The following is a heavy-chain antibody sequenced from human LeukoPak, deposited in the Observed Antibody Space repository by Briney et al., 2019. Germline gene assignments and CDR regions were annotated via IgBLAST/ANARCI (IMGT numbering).Heavy chain of an antibody. V-gene: IGHV4-34*01. D-gene: IGHD2/OR15-2a*01. J-gene: IGHJ3*01. CDR1: GGSFSGYY. CDR2: INHSGST. CDR3: ARVYLANDAFDV. Sequence: SETLSLTCAVYGGSFSGYYWNWIRQPPGRGLEWIGEINHSGSTSYNPSLKSRVTISVDTSKNQFSLKLSSVTAADTAVYYCARVYLANDAFDVWGQGTMVTVSS.